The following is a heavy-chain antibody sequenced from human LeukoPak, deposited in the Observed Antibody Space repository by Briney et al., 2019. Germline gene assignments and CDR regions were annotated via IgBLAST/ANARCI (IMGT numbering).Heavy chain of an antibody. J-gene: IGHJ6*02. CDR2: ISFDGSDA. CDR1: GFTFSGFW. D-gene: IGHD2-15*01. Sequence: GGSLRLSCAASGFTFSGFWMHWVRQAPGKGLVWVSCISFDGSDATYADSVKGRFTISRDNAKNTLYLQMNSLRAEDTAVYYCASGLRYCSGGSCYSNYYYGMDVWGQGTTVTVSS. V-gene: IGHV3-74*01. CDR3: ASGLRYCSGGSCYSNYYYGMDV.